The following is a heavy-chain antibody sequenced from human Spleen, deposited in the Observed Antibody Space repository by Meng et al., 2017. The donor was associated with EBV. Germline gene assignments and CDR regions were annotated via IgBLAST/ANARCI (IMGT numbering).Heavy chain of an antibody. D-gene: IGHD2-2*01. CDR2: INHRGST. CDR1: GGSFTDYY. J-gene: IGHJ4*02. Sequence: QAQLTEWGVGLLKPSEALSLTCAVYGGSFTDYYWSWIRQSPGKGLEWIGEINHRGSTNYKPSLKSRVTISVDTSKNQFSLNLTSVTAADTAVYYCARGMVAAASLDWWGQGTLVTVSS. CDR3: ARGMVAAASLDW. V-gene: IGHV4-34*01.